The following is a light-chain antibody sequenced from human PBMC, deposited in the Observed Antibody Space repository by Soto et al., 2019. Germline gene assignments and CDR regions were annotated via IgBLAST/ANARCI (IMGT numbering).Light chain of an antibody. CDR3: SSYTSRKTWI. CDR2: EVT. CDR1: SSDVGGYDY. J-gene: IGLJ2*01. Sequence: QSAPTQPASVSGSPGQSITISCTGTSSDVGGYDYVSWSQQHPGKAPKLLIYEVTNWPSGVSNRFSASKSGNTASLTISGLQPEDEADYYCSSYTSRKTWIFGGGTKLTVL. V-gene: IGLV2-14*01.